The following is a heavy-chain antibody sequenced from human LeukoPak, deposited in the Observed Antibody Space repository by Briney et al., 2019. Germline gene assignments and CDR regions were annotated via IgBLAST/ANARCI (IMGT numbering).Heavy chain of an antibody. CDR1: GFAFTSYW. J-gene: IGHJ4*02. CDR3: ATDRKVINSDPRFDY. Sequence: PGGSLRLSCAASGFAFTSYWMLWVRQAPGKGLEWVGNINQDGTEVNYVDSVRGRFTMSRDNAQTSLYLQMNSLRAEDTAVYYCATDRKVINSDPRFDYWGLGTLVTVSS. CDR2: INQDGTEV. D-gene: IGHD2-21*01. V-gene: IGHV3-7*01.